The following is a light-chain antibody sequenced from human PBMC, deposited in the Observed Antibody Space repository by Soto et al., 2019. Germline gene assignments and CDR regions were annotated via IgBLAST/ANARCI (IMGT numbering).Light chain of an antibody. Sequence: DIQMTQSPSTLSASVGDRVTITCRASQSISTWLAWFQQKPGEALKLLIYDASSLESGVPSRFSGSGSGTEFTLTINSLQPDDFATYYCQHYNNYLVTFGQGTKLELK. J-gene: IGKJ2*01. CDR2: DAS. V-gene: IGKV1-5*01. CDR3: QHYNNYLVT. CDR1: QSISTW.